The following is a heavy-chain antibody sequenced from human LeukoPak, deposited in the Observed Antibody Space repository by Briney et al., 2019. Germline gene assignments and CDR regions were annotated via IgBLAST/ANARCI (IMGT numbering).Heavy chain of an antibody. J-gene: IGHJ4*02. CDR2: IYYSGST. CDR3: AGDLGYSGYEGVDY. CDR1: GGSISSSSYY. D-gene: IGHD5-12*01. Sequence: SETLSLTCTVSGGSISSSSYYWGWIRQPPGKGLEWIGSIYYSGSTYYNPSLKSRVTISVDTSKNQFSLKLSSVTAADTAVYYCAGDLGYSGYEGVDYWGQGTLVTVSS. V-gene: IGHV4-39*07.